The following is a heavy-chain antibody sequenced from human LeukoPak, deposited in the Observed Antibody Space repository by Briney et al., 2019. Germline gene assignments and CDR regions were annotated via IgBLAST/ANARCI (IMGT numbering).Heavy chain of an antibody. J-gene: IGHJ4*02. CDR2: IYYSGST. D-gene: IGHD3-10*01. CDR3: ARGWGLYGSGSNFDY. V-gene: IGHV4-39*07. CDR1: GGSISSRSYY. Sequence: SETVSLTCTVSGGSISSRSYYWGWIREPPGRGGEWIGSIYYSGSTYYSPSLKRRVTISVDTSKNEFSLKLSSVTAADTAVYYCARGWGLYGSGSNFDYWAQGTLVTVSS.